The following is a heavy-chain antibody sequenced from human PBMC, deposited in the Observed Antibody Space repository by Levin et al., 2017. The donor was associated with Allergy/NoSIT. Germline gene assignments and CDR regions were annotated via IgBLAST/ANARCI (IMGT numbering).Heavy chain of an antibody. CDR2: INESGGTT. Sequence: PGGSLRLSCAASGFTFSYYAMSWVRQARGKGVEWVSSINESGGTTYYADSVKGRFTISRDNSKNTLFLQMNNLRADDTAVYYCAKFPLNSYNWLDSWGQGALVTVSS. D-gene: IGHD2-8*01. J-gene: IGHJ5*01. V-gene: IGHV3-23*01. CDR3: AKFPLNSYNWLDS. CDR1: GFTFSYYA.